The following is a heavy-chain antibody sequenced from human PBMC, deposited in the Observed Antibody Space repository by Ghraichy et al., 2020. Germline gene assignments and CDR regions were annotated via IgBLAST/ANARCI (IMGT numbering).Heavy chain of an antibody. J-gene: IGHJ4*02. CDR3: GGCLGWDFDY. CDR1: GFTISNYW. D-gene: IGHD3/OR15-3a*01. V-gene: IGHV3-7*03. Sequence: GESLNISCAASGFTISNYWMNWVRQAPGKGLEWVANIKLDGSEKNYVDSVKGRFTISRDNSRNSVYLQMNSLRAEDTAVYYCGGCLGWDFDYWGQGTLVTVSS. CDR2: IKLDGSEK.